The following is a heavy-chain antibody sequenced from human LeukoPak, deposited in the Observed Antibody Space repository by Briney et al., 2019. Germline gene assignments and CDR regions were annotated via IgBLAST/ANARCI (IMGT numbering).Heavy chain of an antibody. D-gene: IGHD2-15*01. CDR2: ISGSGDNT. CDR1: GFTFSSHG. CDR3: ARILSPWYYFDY. Sequence: GGTLRLSCAASGFTFSSHGMSWVRQAPGKGLEWVSTISGSGDNTYYADSVKGRFTISRDNSKNSLYLQMNSLRAEDTAVYYCARILSPWYYFDYWGQGTLVTVSS. V-gene: IGHV3-23*01. J-gene: IGHJ4*02.